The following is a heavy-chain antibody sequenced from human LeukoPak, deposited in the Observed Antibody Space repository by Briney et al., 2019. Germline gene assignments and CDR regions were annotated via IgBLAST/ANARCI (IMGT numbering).Heavy chain of an antibody. D-gene: IGHD6-13*01. CDR3: ARPPHPYYSSSWYWYFDL. CDR1: GFTFSSYE. CDR2: ISSSGSTI. J-gene: IGHJ2*01. Sequence: PGGSLRLSCAASGFTFSSYEMNWVRQAPGKGLEWVSYISSSGSTIYYADSVKGRFTISRDNAKNSLYLQMNSLRAEDTAVYYCARPPHPYYSSSWYWYFDLWGRGTLVTVSS. V-gene: IGHV3-48*03.